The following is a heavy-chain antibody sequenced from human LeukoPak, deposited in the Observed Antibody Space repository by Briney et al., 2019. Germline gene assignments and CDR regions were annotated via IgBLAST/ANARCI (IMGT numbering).Heavy chain of an antibody. CDR2: ISGSGGST. D-gene: IGHD1-14*01. J-gene: IGHJ4*02. CDR3: AKVARGIAPEELDY. Sequence: GGSLRLSCAASGFTSGTSWMSWVRQAPGKGLEWVSAISGSGGSTYYADSVKGRFTISRDNSKNTLYLQMNSLRAEDTAVYYCAKVARGIAPEELDYWGQGTLVTVSS. CDR1: GFTSGTSW. V-gene: IGHV3-23*01.